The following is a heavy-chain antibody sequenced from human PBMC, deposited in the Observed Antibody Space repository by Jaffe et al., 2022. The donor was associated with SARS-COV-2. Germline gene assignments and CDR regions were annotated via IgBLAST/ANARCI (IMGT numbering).Heavy chain of an antibody. CDR1: GFTFSSYW. CDR2: INNNGSDT. J-gene: IGHJ4*02. Sequence: EVQLVESGGGLVQPGGSLRLSCVASGFTFSSYWMNWVRQAPGKGLEWVASINNNGSDTYYVDSVRGRFTISRDNAKDSLYLHLNSLKDDDTAVYYCARNRGYEQFDSWGQGALAIVSP. V-gene: IGHV3-7*01. D-gene: IGHD3-10*01. CDR3: ARNRGYEQFDS.